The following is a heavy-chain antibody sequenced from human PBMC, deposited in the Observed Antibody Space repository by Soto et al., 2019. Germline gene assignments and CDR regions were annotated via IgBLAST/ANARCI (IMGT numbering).Heavy chain of an antibody. CDR3: ARKDKSGYFNWFDP. V-gene: IGHV5-51*01. CDR2: IFPSDSDT. J-gene: IGHJ5*02. Sequence: PXESLRISCRTSGDKFTSYWIALVRQMTGKGLEWMGIIFPSDSDTRYSPSFQGQVTISADRSTSTVFLQWASLKASDTAVYFCARKDKSGYFNWFDPWGQGTLVTVSS. CDR1: GDKFTSYW. D-gene: IGHD3-22*01.